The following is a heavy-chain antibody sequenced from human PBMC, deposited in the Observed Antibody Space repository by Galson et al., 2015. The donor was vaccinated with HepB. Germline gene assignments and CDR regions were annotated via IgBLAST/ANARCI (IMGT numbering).Heavy chain of an antibody. CDR2: INGRGSTR. Sequence: SLRLSCAGSGFIFRHHAMAWIRQAPGKGLEWVSGINGRGSTRSYSDAVKGRFSFSRDNSKDTVFLQMDNLRADDTAVYYCVKEGSWFGGDWFDPWGQGALVTVS. CDR3: VKEGSWFGGDWFDP. CDR1: GFIFRHHA. V-gene: IGHV3-23*01. J-gene: IGHJ5*02. D-gene: IGHD3-16*01.